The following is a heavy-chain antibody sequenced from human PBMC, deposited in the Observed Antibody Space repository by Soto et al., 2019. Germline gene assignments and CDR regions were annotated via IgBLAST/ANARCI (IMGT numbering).Heavy chain of an antibody. J-gene: IGHJ6*02. CDR2: IIPILGTA. CDR1: GGTFSSYA. V-gene: IGHV1-69*13. D-gene: IGHD3-10*01. CDR3: AREGGGYYGSGSYGMDV. Sequence: LVKVSCKASGGTFSSYAISWVRQAPGQGLEWMGGIIPILGTANYAQKFQGRVTITADESTSTAYMELSSLRSEDTAVYYCAREGGGYYGSGSYGMDVWGQGTTVTVSS.